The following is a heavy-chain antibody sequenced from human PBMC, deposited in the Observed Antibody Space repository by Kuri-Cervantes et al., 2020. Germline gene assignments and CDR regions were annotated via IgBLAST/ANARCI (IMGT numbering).Heavy chain of an antibody. V-gene: IGHV4-34*01. J-gene: IGHJ6*02. Sequence: GSLRLSCAVYGGSFSGYYWSWIRQPPGKGLEWIGEINHSGSTNYNPSLKSRVTISVDTSKNQFSLKLSSVTAADTAVYYCARIRAVAGTRLYYYYYGMDVWGQGTTVTVSS. D-gene: IGHD6-19*01. CDR2: INHSGST. CDR1: GGSFSGYY. CDR3: ARIRAVAGTRLYYYYYGMDV.